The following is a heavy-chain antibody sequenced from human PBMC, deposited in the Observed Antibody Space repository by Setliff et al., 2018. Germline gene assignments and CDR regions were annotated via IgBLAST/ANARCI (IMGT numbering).Heavy chain of an antibody. CDR1: GFTFSNAW. D-gene: IGHD6-25*01. CDR3: VRDSGNSGMIDY. Sequence: GGSLRLSCAASGFTFSNAWMSWVRQAPGKGLEWVSYINSRSSTIFYADSVKGRFTISRDNAKNSLYLQMNGLRAEDTAVYYRVRDSGNSGMIDYWGQGTPVTVSS. J-gene: IGHJ4*02. V-gene: IGHV3-48*01. CDR2: INSRSSTI.